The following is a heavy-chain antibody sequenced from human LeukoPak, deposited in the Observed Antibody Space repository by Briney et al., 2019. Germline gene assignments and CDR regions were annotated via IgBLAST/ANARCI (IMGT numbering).Heavy chain of an antibody. Sequence: SETLSLTCAVSGDSISSPNWWSWVRQPPGKGLQWIGEIYHSGSASYNPSLKSRVTIAVDMSRNQFSLKLTSVIAADTAVYYCASGGRRYYSYYYYYMDVWGKGTTVTVSS. CDR3: ASGGRRYYSYYYYYMDV. D-gene: IGHD2-15*01. V-gene: IGHV4-4*02. CDR2: IYHSGSA. J-gene: IGHJ6*03. CDR1: GDSISSPNW.